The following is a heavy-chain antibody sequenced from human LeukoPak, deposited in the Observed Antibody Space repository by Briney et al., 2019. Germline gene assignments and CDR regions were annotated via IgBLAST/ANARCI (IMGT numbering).Heavy chain of an antibody. D-gene: IGHD6-13*01. Sequence: GGSLRLSCAASGFTFSSYSMNWVRQAPGKELEWVSSISSSSSYIYYADSVKGRFTISRDNAKNSLYLQMNSLRAEDTAVYYCAREVIAAAGNDYWGQGTLVTVSS. CDR1: GFTFSSYS. J-gene: IGHJ4*02. CDR2: ISSSSSYI. V-gene: IGHV3-21*01. CDR3: AREVIAAAGNDY.